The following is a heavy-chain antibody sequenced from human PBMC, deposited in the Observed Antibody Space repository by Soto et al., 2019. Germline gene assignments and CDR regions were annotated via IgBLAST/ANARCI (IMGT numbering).Heavy chain of an antibody. CDR1: GGSISSYY. CDR3: ASTQMYYYDSSGYYQYYFDY. J-gene: IGHJ4*02. Sequence: SETLSLTCTVSGGSISSYYWSWIRQPPGKGLEWIGYIYYSGSTNYNPSLKSRVTISVDTSKNQFSLKLSSVTAADTAVYYCASTQMYYYDSSGYYQYYFDYWGQGTLVTV. V-gene: IGHV4-59*01. D-gene: IGHD3-22*01. CDR2: IYYSGST.